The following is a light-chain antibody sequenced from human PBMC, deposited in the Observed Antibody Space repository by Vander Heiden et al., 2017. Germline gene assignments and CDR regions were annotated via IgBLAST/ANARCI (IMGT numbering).Light chain of an antibody. CDR3: QQYNNWPPA. V-gene: IGKV3-15*01. J-gene: IGKJ3*01. CDR1: QSVSSN. CDR2: VHP. Sequence: EIVMTQSPATLSVSPGERATLSCRASQSVSSNLAWYQQKPGQAPGSSSMVHPPGPLVSQPGSVAVGLGQSFTLTISSLQSEDFAVYYCQQYNNWPPAFGPGTKVDIK.